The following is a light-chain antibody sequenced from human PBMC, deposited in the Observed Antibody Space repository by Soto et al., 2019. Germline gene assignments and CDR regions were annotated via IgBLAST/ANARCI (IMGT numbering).Light chain of an antibody. CDR1: QSVLYSSNNKNY. J-gene: IGKJ1*01. V-gene: IGKV4-1*01. Sequence: DIVMTQSPDSLAVSLGERATINCKSSQSVLYSSNNKNYLAWYQQKPRQPPKLLIYWASTRESGVPDRFSGSGSGTDFTLTISSLQAEDVAVYSCQQYYSTPLAFGQGTKVET. CDR3: QQYYSTPLA. CDR2: WAS.